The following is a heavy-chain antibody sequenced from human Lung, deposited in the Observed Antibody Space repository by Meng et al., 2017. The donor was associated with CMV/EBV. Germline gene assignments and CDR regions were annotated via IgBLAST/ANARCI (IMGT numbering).Heavy chain of an antibody. CDR1: GGSVSSGSFY. Sequence: GSLRLSCTVSGGSVSSGSFYWSWIRQPPGEGLEWIGFVYYSGSTNYNPALKSRVTMSIDTSKNQFSLKLSSVTAADTAMYYCARVPQNIAAAGISAFDIWGQGTXVTVSS. CDR2: VYYSGST. D-gene: IGHD6-13*01. J-gene: IGHJ3*02. CDR3: ARVPQNIAAAGISAFDI. V-gene: IGHV4-61*01.